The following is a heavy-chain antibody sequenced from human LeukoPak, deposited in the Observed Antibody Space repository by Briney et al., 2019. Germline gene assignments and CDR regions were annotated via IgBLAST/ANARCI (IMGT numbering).Heavy chain of an antibody. J-gene: IGHJ4*02. D-gene: IGHD6-19*01. CDR3: ARDPGLNSSGWYYFDY. V-gene: IGHV4-59*02. Sequence: SETLSLTCTVSGGSVSSFYWSWIRQPPGKGLEWIGYIYHSGSTYYNPSLKSRVTISVDRSKNQFSLKLSSVTAADTAVYYCARDPGLNSSGWYYFDYWGQGTLVTVSS. CDR1: GGSVSSFY. CDR2: IYHSGST.